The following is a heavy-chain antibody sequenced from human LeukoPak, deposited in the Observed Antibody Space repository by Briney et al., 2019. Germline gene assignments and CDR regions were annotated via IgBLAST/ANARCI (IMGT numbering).Heavy chain of an antibody. CDR3: AKSNTVLRYFDWSVATPRYYFDY. CDR1: GGSISSYY. J-gene: IGHJ4*02. V-gene: IGHV3-23*01. Sequence: ETLSLTCTVSGGSISSYYWSWIRQPPGKGLEWVSAISGSGGSTYYADSVKGRFTISRDNSKNTLYLQMNSLRAEDTAVYYCAKSNTVLRYFDWSVATPRYYFDYWGQGTLVTVSS. D-gene: IGHD3-9*01. CDR2: ISGSGGST.